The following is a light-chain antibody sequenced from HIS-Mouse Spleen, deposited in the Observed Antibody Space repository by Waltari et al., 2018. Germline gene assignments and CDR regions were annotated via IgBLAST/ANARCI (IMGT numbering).Light chain of an antibody. Sequence: QSALTQPASVSGSPGQSITISCTGPSSDVGGYNYVPWYQKHPGKAPNLMIYDVSNRPSGVSNRFSGSKSGNTASLTISGLQAEDEADYYCSSYTSSSTEVFGGGTKLTVL. V-gene: IGLV2-14*03. CDR3: SSYTSSSTEV. J-gene: IGLJ2*01. CDR2: DVS. CDR1: SSDVGGYNY.